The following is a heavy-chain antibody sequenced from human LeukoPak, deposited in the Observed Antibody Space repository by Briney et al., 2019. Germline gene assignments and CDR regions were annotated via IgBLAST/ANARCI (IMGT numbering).Heavy chain of an antibody. CDR2: FDPEERET. V-gene: IGHV1-24*01. CDR3: ATGIAAAFEGFDP. Sequence: GGFDPEERETIYAQKFQGRLSMTEDTSTDTAYMELSSLRFEDTAVYYCATGIAAAFEGFDPWGQGTRLTVSS. D-gene: IGHD6-13*01. J-gene: IGHJ5*02.